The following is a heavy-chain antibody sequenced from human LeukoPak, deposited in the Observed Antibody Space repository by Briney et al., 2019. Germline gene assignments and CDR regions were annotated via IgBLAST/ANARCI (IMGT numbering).Heavy chain of an antibody. V-gene: IGHV1-69*13. J-gene: IGHJ6*02. CDR3: ARVQSAGLPRVWDYYYYGMDV. D-gene: IGHD3-16*01. CDR2: IIPIFGTA. Sequence: SVKVSCKASGGTFSSYAISWVRQAPGQGLEWMGGIIPIFGTANYAQKFQGRVTITADESTSTAYMELSSLRSEDTAVYYCARVQSAGLPRVWDYYYYGMDVWGQGTTVTVSS. CDR1: GGTFSSYA.